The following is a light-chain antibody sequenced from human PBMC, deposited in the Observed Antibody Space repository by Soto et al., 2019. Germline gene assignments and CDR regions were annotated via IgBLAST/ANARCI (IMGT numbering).Light chain of an antibody. Sequence: EIVMTQSPATLSVSPGDRATLYCKASQRISSNLAWYQQKPAQPPRLLIYGASTRATGIPARFSGSGSGTEFTLTISGLQSEDFALYYCQQYNIWPPYTFGQGTKLEIK. CDR2: GAS. V-gene: IGKV3-15*01. CDR3: QQYNIWPPYT. CDR1: QRISSN. J-gene: IGKJ2*01.